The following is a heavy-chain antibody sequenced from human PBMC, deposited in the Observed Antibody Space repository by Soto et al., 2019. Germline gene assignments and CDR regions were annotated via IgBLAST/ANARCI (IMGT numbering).Heavy chain of an antibody. V-gene: IGHV1-69*01. CDR1: GGTFTSFA. CDR3: ARETTTVTRDYFYYGIDV. CDR2: IIPLFGTT. D-gene: IGHD4-17*01. J-gene: IGHJ6*02. Sequence: QVQLVQSGAEVKKPGSSVKVSCKASGGTFTSFAISWVRQAPGKGLEWMGEIIPLFGTTNYAQKFQGRVTITADESTTTAYMELSSLRSEDSAVYYCARETTTVTRDYFYYGIDVWGQGTTVTVSS.